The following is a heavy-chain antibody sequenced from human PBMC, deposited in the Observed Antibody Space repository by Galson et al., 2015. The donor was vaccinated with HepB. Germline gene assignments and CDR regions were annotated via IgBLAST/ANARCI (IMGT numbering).Heavy chain of an antibody. Sequence: SLRLSCAASGFTVSSNYMSWVRQAPGKGLEWVSVIYSGGSTYYADSVKGRFTISRDNSKNTLYLQMNSLRAEDTAVYYCARDPRDLGTLFDYWGQGTLVTVSS. D-gene: IGHD1-1*01. J-gene: IGHJ4*02. V-gene: IGHV3-53*01. CDR2: IYSGGST. CDR3: ARDPRDLGTLFDY. CDR1: GFTVSSNY.